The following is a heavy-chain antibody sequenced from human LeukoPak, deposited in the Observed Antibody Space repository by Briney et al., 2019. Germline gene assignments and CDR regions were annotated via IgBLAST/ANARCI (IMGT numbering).Heavy chain of an antibody. Sequence: GGSLRLSCAASGFTFSSYAMSWVRQAPGKGLEWVSAVSGSGGSTYYADSVKGRFTISRDNSKNTLYLQMNSLRAEDTAVYYCAKVKRNCSSTSCYATGGDYWGQGTLVTVSS. V-gene: IGHV3-23*01. CDR1: GFTFSSYA. D-gene: IGHD2-2*01. CDR2: VSGSGGST. J-gene: IGHJ4*02. CDR3: AKVKRNCSSTSCYATGGDY.